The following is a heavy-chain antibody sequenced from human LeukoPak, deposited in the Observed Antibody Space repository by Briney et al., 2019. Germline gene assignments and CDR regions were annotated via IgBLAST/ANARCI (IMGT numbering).Heavy chain of an antibody. D-gene: IGHD2-2*01. CDR3: VSQLDGTLAY. V-gene: IGHV3-7*02. CDR2: IKQDGSEK. Sequence: GGSLRLSCATSGFTFSNYWMAWVRQAPGKGLEWMGNIKQDGSEKCYVDSVKGRFTFTRDNAKKSAYLQMNSLRADDTAVYYCVSQLDGTLAYWGQGTVVTVSS. CDR1: GFTFSNYW. J-gene: IGHJ4*02.